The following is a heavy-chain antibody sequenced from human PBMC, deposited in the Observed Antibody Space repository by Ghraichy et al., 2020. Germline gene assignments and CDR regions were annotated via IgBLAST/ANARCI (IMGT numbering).Heavy chain of an antibody. Sequence: SETLSLTCTVSGGSISSNNYYWGWIRQPPGKGLEWIGSIYYGGSTYYNPSLKSRVTVSVDTSKNQFSLKLSSVTAADTAVYYCARHYGIGAAGTGPVDYWGQGTLVTVSS. CDR3: ARHYGIGAAGTGPVDY. D-gene: IGHD6-13*01. V-gene: IGHV4-39*01. CDR1: GGSISSNNYY. CDR2: IYYGGST. J-gene: IGHJ4*02.